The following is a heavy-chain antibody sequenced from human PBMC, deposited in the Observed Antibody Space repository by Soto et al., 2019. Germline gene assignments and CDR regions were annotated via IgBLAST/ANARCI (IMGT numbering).Heavy chain of an antibody. CDR3: ERERGGITMIVRIGDI. Sequence: QVQLVESGGGVVKPGRSLRLSCAASGFTFSSYGMHWVRQAPGKGLEGVAVIWYDGSNKYYADSVKGRFTISRDNSKNTLYLKMNNLRAEDTAVYYCERERGGITMIVRIGDIWGQGTMVTVSS. J-gene: IGHJ3*02. CDR2: IWYDGSNK. CDR1: GFTFSSYG. D-gene: IGHD3-22*01. V-gene: IGHV3-33*01.